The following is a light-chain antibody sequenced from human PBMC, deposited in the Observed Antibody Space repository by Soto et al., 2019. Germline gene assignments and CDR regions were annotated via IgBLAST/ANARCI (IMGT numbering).Light chain of an antibody. CDR2: EVS. CDR3: SSNAGSNNLV. J-gene: IGLJ2*01. Sequence: QSVLTQPPSASGTPGQSVTIPCTGTSSDVGDYNYVSWYQQHPGTAPKLVIYEVSRRPSGVPDRFSGSKSGNTASLTVSGLQAEDEAYYYCSSNAGSNNLVFGGGTKLTVL. V-gene: IGLV2-8*01. CDR1: SSDVGDYNY.